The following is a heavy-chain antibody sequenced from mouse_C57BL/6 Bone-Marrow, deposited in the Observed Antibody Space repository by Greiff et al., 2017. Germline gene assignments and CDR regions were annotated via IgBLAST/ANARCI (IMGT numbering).Heavy chain of an antibody. CDR2: IYIGNGYT. D-gene: IGHD2-3*01. V-gene: IGHV1-58*01. J-gene: IGHJ2*01. CDR3: ARGWEGVSYFDY. CDR1: GYTITSYG. Sequence: EVQLQQSGAELVRPGSSVKMSCKTSGYTITSYGINWVKQRPGQGLEWIGYIYIGNGYTEYNAKFKGKATLTSDTSSSTAYMQLSSLTSEDSAIYFCARGWEGVSYFDYWGQGTTLTVSS.